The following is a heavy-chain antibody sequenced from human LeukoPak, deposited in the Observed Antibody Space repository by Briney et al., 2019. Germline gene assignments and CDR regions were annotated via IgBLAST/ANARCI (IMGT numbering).Heavy chain of an antibody. Sequence: PGGSLRLSCAASGFTFSSYSMNWVRQAPGKGLEWVSSISSSSSYIYYADSVKGRFTISRDNAKNSLYLQMNSLRAEDTAVYYCASIAVARGKRYFQHWGHGTLVTVSS. CDR3: ASIAVARGKRYFQH. D-gene: IGHD6-19*01. V-gene: IGHV3-21*01. CDR2: ISSSSSYI. J-gene: IGHJ1*01. CDR1: GFTFSSYS.